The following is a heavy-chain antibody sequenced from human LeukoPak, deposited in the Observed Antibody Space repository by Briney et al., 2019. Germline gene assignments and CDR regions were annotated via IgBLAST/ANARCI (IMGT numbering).Heavy chain of an antibody. CDR3: AREGWRWLQLDDAFDI. CDR2: INPNNGGK. V-gene: IGHV1-2*02. CDR1: GYTFTDYY. D-gene: IGHD5-24*01. Sequence: ASVKVSCKASGYTFTDYYMHWVRQAPGQGLEWMGWINPNNGGKNYAQKFQGRVTMTRDASINTAYMELSGLRSDDTAVYYCAREGWRWLQLDDAFDIWGQGTMVTVSS. J-gene: IGHJ3*02.